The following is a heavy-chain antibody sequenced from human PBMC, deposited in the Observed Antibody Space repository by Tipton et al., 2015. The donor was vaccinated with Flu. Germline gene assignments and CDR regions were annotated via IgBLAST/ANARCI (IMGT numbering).Heavy chain of an antibody. J-gene: IGHJ6*02. CDR1: GGSFSAYY. Sequence: GLVKPSETLSLTCAVYGGSFSAYYWSWIRQPPGKGLEWIGSILYSGIPKNNPSLKSRVTISGDTSKNQFSLQLRSVTAADTAVYYCARVLGNSHSYGMDVWGQGTTVTVSS. CDR2: ILYSGIP. CDR3: ARVLGNSHSYGMDV. V-gene: IGHV4-59*01. D-gene: IGHD1-1*01.